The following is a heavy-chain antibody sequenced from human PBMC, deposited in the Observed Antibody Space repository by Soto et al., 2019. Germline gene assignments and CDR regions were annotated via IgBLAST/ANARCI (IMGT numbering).Heavy chain of an antibody. V-gene: IGHV5-51*01. CDR1: GYSFTSYW. CDR2: IYPGDSDT. J-gene: IGHJ4*02. D-gene: IGHD3-22*01. Sequence: GESLKISCKGSGYSFTSYWIGWVRQMPGKGLEWMGIIYPGDSDTRYSPSFQGQVTISADKSISTAYLQWSSPKASDTAMYYCARHSPSYDSSGYYYYWGQGTLVTVSS. CDR3: ARHSPSYDSSGYYYY.